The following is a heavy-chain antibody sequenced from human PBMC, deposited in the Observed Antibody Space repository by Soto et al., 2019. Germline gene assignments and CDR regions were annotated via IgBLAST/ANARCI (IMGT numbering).Heavy chain of an antibody. J-gene: IGHJ6*02. Sequence: EVQLLESGGGLVQPGGSLRLSCAASGFTFSSYAMSWVRQAPGKGLEWVSAISGSGGSTYYADSVKGRFTISRDNSKNTLYLQMSSLRAEDTAVYYCAKDHCSSTSCRYYYYYYGMDVWGQGTTVTVSS. CDR3: AKDHCSSTSCRYYYYYYGMDV. D-gene: IGHD2-2*01. CDR1: GFTFSSYA. CDR2: ISGSGGST. V-gene: IGHV3-23*01.